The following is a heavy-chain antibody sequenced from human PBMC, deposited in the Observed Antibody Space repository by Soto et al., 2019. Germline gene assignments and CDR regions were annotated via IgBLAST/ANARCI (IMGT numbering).Heavy chain of an antibody. CDR2: ISGSGGST. J-gene: IGHJ4*01. CDR3: ATPSECSGGSCPSH. V-gene: IGHV3-23*01. Sequence: GGSLRLSCAASGFTFSGYAMSWVRQAPGKGLEWVSAISGSGGSTYYADSVKGRFTISRDNSKNTLYLQMNSLRAEDTAVYYCATPSECSGGSCPSHWGQGTLVTVSS. CDR1: GFTFSGYA. D-gene: IGHD2-15*01.